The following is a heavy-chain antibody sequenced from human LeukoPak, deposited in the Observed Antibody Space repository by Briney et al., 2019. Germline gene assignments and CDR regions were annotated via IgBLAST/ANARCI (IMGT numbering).Heavy chain of an antibody. V-gene: IGHV3-48*03. CDR2: ISSSGSTI. CDR1: GFTFSSYE. J-gene: IGHJ4*02. D-gene: IGHD5-24*01. CDR3: ARDHPDGYNTSPLDL. Sequence: GGSLRLSCAASGFTFSSYEMNWVRQAPRKGLEWVSYISSSGSTIYYADSVKGRFTISRDNAKNSLYLQMNSLRAEDTAVYYCARDHPDGYNTSPLDLWGQGTLVTVSS.